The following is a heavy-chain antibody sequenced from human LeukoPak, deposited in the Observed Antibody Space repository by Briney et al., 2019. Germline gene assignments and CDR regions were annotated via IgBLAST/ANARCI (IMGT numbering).Heavy chain of an antibody. CDR3: ARCIAAAVSAFDI. Sequence: GESLKISCKGSGYSFTSYWIGWVRQMPGKGLEWMGIIYPGDSDTRYSPSFQGQVTISADKSVSTAYLQWSSLKASDTAMYYCARCIAAAVSAFDIWGQGTMVTVSS. CDR1: GYSFTSYW. CDR2: IYPGDSDT. V-gene: IGHV5-51*01. D-gene: IGHD6-13*01. J-gene: IGHJ3*02.